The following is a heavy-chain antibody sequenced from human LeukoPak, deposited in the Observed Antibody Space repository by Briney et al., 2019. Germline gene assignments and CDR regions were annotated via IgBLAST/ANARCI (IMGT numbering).Heavy chain of an antibody. D-gene: IGHD4-17*01. Sequence: GASVKVSCKASGYTFTGYYMHWVRQAPGQGLEWMGWINPNSGGTNYAQKFQGRATMTRDTSISTAYMELSRLRFDDTAVYYCARGVTKDFQHWGQGTLVTVSS. J-gene: IGHJ1*01. CDR3: ARGVTKDFQH. V-gene: IGHV1-2*02. CDR1: GYTFTGYY. CDR2: INPNSGGT.